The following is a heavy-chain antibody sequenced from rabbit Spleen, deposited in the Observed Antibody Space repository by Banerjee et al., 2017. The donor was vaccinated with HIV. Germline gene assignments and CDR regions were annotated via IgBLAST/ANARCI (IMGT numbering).Heavy chain of an antibody. J-gene: IGHJ4*01. Sequence: QSLEESGGDLVKPGASLTLTCTASGFSFPGNYWMCWVRQAPGKGPEWIVCNGLGDGKTYYASWAKGGFTISKTSSTTVTLQMTSLTDADTATYFCARRFYGGGGGYDLWGPGTLVTVS. V-gene: IGHV1S40*01. CDR2: NGLGDGKT. D-gene: IGHD1-1*01. CDR3: ARRFYGGGGGYDL. CDR1: GFSFPGNYW.